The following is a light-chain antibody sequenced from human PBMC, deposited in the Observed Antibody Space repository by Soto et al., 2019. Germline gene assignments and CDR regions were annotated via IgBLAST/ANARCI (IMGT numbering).Light chain of an antibody. V-gene: IGLV2-8*01. CDR1: NSGVGSYNF. Sequence: QSALTQPPSASGSPGQSVTISCMGANSGVGSYNFVSWYQQHPGRAPKLLIYEVSKRPSGVPDRFSGSKSGNTASLTVSGLQAEDETDYYCSSYAGTNTRYLFGSGTKLTVL. CDR3: SSYAGTNTRYL. J-gene: IGLJ1*01. CDR2: EVS.